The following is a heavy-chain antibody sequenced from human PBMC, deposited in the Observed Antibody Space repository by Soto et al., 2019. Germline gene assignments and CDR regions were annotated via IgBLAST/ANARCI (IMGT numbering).Heavy chain of an antibody. J-gene: IGHJ6*03. V-gene: IGHV4-34*01. CDR2: INHSGST. Sequence: SETLSLTCAVYGGSFSGYYWSWIRQPPGKGLEWIGEINHSGSTNYNPSLKSRVTISVDTSKNQFSLKLSSVTAADTAVYYCARVPSARTMATRRVGYYMDVWGKGTTVTVSS. D-gene: IGHD3-10*01. CDR3: ARVPSARTMATRRVGYYMDV. CDR1: GGSFSGYY.